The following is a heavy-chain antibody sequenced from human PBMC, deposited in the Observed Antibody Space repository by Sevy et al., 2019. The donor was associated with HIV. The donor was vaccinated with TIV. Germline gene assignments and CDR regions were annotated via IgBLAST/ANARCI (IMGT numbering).Heavy chain of an antibody. CDR3: ARDGWTKPHDY. V-gene: IGHV3-23*01. CDR1: GFTFSKYS. J-gene: IGHJ4*02. CDR2: LSFGCGEI. D-gene: IGHD2-15*01. Sequence: GGSLRLSCAASGFTFSKYSMSWVRQPPGKGLEWVSTLSFGCGEINHADSVKGRFTISIDNSKNSLYLQMNNLRAEDTAVYYCARDGWTKPHDYWGQGTLVTVSS.